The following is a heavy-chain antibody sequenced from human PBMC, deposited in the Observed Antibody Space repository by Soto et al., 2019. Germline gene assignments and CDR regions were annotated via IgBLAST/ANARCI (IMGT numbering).Heavy chain of an antibody. D-gene: IGHD3-3*01. Sequence: QVQLQESGPGLVKPSETLSLTCTVSGGSISSYYWSWIRQPAGKGLEWIGRIYTSGSTNYNPSLKSRVTMSVDTSKNQFSLKLSSVTAADTAVYYCARGPGRRSGYYSGCGYGMDVWGQGTTVTVSS. CDR1: GGSISSYY. V-gene: IGHV4-4*07. CDR2: IYTSGST. J-gene: IGHJ6*02. CDR3: ARGPGRRSGYYSGCGYGMDV.